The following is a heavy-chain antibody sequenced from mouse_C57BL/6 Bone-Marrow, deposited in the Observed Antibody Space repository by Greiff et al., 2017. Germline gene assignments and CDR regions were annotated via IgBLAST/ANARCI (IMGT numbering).Heavy chain of an antibody. CDR3: ARVLYYYGSSFAY. CDR2: ISDGGSYT. V-gene: IGHV5-4*01. J-gene: IGHJ3*01. Sequence: EVQLVESGGGLVKPGGSLKLSCAASGFTFSSYAMSWVRQTPEKRLEWVATISDGGSYTYYPDNVKGRFTISRDNAKNNLYLQMSHLKSEDTAMYYCARVLYYYGSSFAYWGQEALVTVSA. CDR1: GFTFSSYA. D-gene: IGHD1-1*01.